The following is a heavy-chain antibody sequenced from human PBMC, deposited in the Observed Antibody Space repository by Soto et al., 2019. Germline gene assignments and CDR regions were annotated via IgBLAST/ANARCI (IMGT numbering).Heavy chain of an antibody. D-gene: IGHD3-10*01. CDR3: ARIPFGQTYNWLDP. CDR1: GFTFDDYG. V-gene: IGHV3-20*01. J-gene: IGHJ5*02. Sequence: EVQLVESGGGVVRPGGSPRLSCAASGFTFDDYGMTWVRQAPGKGLEWVSGITWNGDRTQYGDSVKGRFTISRDNAKNSLYLQMNSLRAEDTALYHCARIPFGQTYNWLDPWGQGTLVTVSS. CDR2: ITWNGDRT.